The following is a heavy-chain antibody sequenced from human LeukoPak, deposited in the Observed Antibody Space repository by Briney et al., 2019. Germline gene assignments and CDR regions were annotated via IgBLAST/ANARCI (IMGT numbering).Heavy chain of an antibody. CDR2: ISSSSSYI. CDR3: ARPPPDFWSGYNPPVVAFDI. D-gene: IGHD3-3*01. Sequence: PGGSLRLSCAASGFTFSSYSMNWVRQAPGKGLEWVSSISSSSSYIYYADSVKGRFTISRDNAKNSLYLQMNSLRAEDTAVYYCARPPPDFWSGYNPPVVAFDIWGQGTMVTVSS. V-gene: IGHV3-21*01. J-gene: IGHJ3*02. CDR1: GFTFSSYS.